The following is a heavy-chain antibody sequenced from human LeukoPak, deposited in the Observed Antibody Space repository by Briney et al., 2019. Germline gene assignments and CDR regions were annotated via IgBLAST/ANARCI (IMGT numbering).Heavy chain of an antibody. CDR2: INPFSGGT. J-gene: IGHJ4*02. V-gene: IGHV1-2*02. CDR3: ARDYVDTSTDF. D-gene: IGHD5-18*01. Sequence: ASVKVSCKASGYTFTGYYMHWVRQAPGQGLEWMGWINPFSGGTNYAQKFQGRVTMTRDTSTSTAYMELTWLRSDDTAVYYCARDYVDTSTDFWGQGTLVTVSS. CDR1: GYTFTGYY.